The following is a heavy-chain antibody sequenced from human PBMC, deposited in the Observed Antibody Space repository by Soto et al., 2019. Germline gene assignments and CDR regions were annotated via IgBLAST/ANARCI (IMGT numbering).Heavy chain of an antibody. CDR1: GFMFSAYA. Sequence: PGGSLRLSCTASGFMFSAYAMLWVRQAPGKGLEWVAAMSYDGTNTYYADSLKGRFTISRDNSKNTLFLQMSSLTADDSAVYYRARDPSPYTSGWYGIDFWGLGTLVTVSS. D-gene: IGHD6-19*01. CDR3: ARDPSPYTSGWYGIDF. CDR2: MSYDGTNT. V-gene: IGHV3-30-3*01. J-gene: IGHJ4*01.